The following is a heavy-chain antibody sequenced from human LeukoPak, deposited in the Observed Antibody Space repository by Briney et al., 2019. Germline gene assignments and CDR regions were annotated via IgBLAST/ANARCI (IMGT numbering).Heavy chain of an antibody. J-gene: IGHJ4*02. D-gene: IGHD3-10*01. CDR3: ARDVGGAGSH. CDR2: IDEHGTTI. CDR1: GFTFSRYW. Sequence: GGSLRLSCAASGFTFSRYWMHWVRQAPGEGLVWVSRIDEHGTTIDYADSVRDRFTISRDNAKNTLYLHMNSLRAEDTAMYYCARDVGGAGSHWGQGSLVAVSS. V-gene: IGHV3-74*01.